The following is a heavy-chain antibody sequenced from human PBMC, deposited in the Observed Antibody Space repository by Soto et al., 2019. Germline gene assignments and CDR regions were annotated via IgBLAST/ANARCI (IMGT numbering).Heavy chain of an antibody. CDR1: GDSVSSNNYY. CDR3: ARDVNDSSGSQGFDY. D-gene: IGHD3-22*01. CDR2: IHYSGDS. V-gene: IGHV4-31*03. J-gene: IGHJ4*02. Sequence: SETLSLTCTVIGDSVSSNNYYWSWIRQRPGKGLEWIGYIHYSGDSYDNPSLTSRITMSMDVSKNQFSLNLRSVTAADTAIYYCARDVNDSSGSQGFDYWGQGTLVTVS.